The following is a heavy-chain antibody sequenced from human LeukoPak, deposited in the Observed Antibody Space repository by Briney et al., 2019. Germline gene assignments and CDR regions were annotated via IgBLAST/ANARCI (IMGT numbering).Heavy chain of an antibody. V-gene: IGHV4-59*08. D-gene: IGHD5-24*01. Sequence: PSETLSLTCTVSGGSLSSYYWSWIRQPPGKGLEWIGYIYYSGSTNYNPSLKSRVTISVDTSKNQFSLKLSSVTAADTAVYYCARRRMATISAFDIWGQGTMVTVSS. J-gene: IGHJ3*02. CDR2: IYYSGST. CDR3: ARRRMATISAFDI. CDR1: GGSLSSYY.